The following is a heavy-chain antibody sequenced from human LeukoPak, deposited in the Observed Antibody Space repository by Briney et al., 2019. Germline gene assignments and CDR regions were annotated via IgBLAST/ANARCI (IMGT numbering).Heavy chain of an antibody. D-gene: IGHD3-22*01. V-gene: IGHV3-30*02. J-gene: IGHJ4*02. Sequence: GGSLRLSCAASGFTFSSYVMHWVRQAPGKGLEWVAFIRYDGSNKYYADSVKGRFTISRDNAKNSLYLQMNSLRAEDTAVYYCARQVYYDSSGYLYDYWGQGTLVTVSS. CDR1: GFTFSSYV. CDR3: ARQVYYDSSGYLYDY. CDR2: IRYDGSNK.